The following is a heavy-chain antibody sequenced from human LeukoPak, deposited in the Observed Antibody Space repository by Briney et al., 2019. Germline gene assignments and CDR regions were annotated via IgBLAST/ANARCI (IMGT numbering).Heavy chain of an antibody. J-gene: IGHJ3*02. CDR3: AKDHYSDTWEGSFDI. CDR1: GFTFSSFA. V-gene: IGHV3-23*01. CDR2: ISGSGGST. Sequence: PGGSLRLSCAASGFTFSSFAMSWVRQAPGKGLQWVSAISGSGGSTYYADSVKGRFTISRDNSKNTLYLQMNSLRAEDTAVYYCAKDHYSDTWEGSFDIWGQGTMVTVSS. D-gene: IGHD6-13*01.